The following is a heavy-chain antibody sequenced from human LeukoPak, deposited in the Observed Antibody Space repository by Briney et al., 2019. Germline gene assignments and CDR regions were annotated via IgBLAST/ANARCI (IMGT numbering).Heavy chain of an antibody. CDR3: ARESSYGDPIYYYGMDV. CDR2: IWYDGSNK. CDR1: GFTFSSYG. Sequence: GGSLRLSCAASGFTFSSYGMHWVRQAPGKGLEWVAVIWYDGSNKYYADSVKGRFTISRDNSKNTLYLQMNSLRAEDTAVYYCARESSYGDPIYYYGMDVWGQGTTVTVSS. J-gene: IGHJ6*02. D-gene: IGHD4-17*01. V-gene: IGHV3-33*01.